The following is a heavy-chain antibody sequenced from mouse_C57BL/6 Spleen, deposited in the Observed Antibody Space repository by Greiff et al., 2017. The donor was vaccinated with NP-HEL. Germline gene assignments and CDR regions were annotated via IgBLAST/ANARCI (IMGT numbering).Heavy chain of an antibody. D-gene: IGHD2-4*01. CDR3: ARDDYDGTWFAY. CDR1: GYTFTDYN. V-gene: IGHV1-22*01. Sequence: VQLKQSGPELVKPGASVKMSCKASGYTFTDYNMHWVKQSHGKSLEWIGYINPNNGGTSYNQKFKGKATLTVNKSSGTAYMELRSLTSEDSAVYYCARDDYDGTWFAYWGQGTLVTVSA. CDR2: INPNNGGT. J-gene: IGHJ3*01.